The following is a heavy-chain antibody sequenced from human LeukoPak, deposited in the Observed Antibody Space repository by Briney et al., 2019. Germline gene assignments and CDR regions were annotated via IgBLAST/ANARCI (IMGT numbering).Heavy chain of an antibody. CDR1: GFTFSSYAM. J-gene: IGHJ3*02. CDR3: ARGVGSSSWYDAFDI. Sequence: GSLRLSCAASGFTFSSYAMSWVRQPPGKGLEWIGEIYHSGSTNYNPSLKSRVTISVDKSKNQFSLKLSSVTAADTAVYHCARGVGSSSWYDAFDIWGQGTMVTVSS. D-gene: IGHD6-13*01. CDR2: IYHSGST. V-gene: IGHV4-4*02.